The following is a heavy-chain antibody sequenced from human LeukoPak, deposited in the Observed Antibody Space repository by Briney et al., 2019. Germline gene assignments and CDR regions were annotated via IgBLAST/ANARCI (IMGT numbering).Heavy chain of an antibody. D-gene: IGHD3-22*01. Sequence: SETLSLTCTVSGGSISSSNYYWAWIRQPPGKGLEWIGNIHYSGSTYYNASLNSRITMSIDTSKNQFSLKLNSVTAADTAVYYCTRTSITMMGYYFDYWGQGTLVTVSS. V-gene: IGHV4-39*01. J-gene: IGHJ4*02. CDR2: IHYSGST. CDR3: TRTSITMMGYYFDY. CDR1: GGSISSSNYY.